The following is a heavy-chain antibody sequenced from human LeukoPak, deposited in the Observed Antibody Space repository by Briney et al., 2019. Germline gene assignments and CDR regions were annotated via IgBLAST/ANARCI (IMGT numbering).Heavy chain of an antibody. CDR1: GYSISSGYY. J-gene: IGHJ5*02. D-gene: IGHD3-9*01. Sequence: SETLSLTCTVSGYSISSGYYWGWIRQPPGKGLEWIGSIYYSGSTYYNPSLKSRVTISVDTSKNQFSLKLSSVTAADTAVYYCARDGSEYDILTGYYGNWFDPWGQGTLVTVSS. CDR3: ARDGSEYDILTGYYGNWFDP. CDR2: IYYSGST. V-gene: IGHV4-38-2*02.